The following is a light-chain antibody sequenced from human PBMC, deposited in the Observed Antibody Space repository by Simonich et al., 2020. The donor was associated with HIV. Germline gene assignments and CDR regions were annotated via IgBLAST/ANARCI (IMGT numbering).Light chain of an antibody. CDR1: SSDVGGYNY. J-gene: IGLJ3*02. CDR3: SSYTSSSTWV. CDR2: DVS. V-gene: IGLV2-14*01. Sequence: QSALTQPASVSGSPGQSITISCTGTSSDVGGYNYFSWYHQHPAKAPKLMIYDVSKRPSGVSNRFSGSKSGNTASLTISGLQAEDEADYYCSSYTSSSTWVFGGGTKLTVL.